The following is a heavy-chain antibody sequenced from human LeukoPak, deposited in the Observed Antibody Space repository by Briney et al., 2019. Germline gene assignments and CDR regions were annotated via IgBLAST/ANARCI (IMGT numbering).Heavy chain of an antibody. CDR2: ISISSSTI. CDR1: GFTFSSYS. V-gene: IGHV3-48*01. Sequence: GGSLRLSCAASGFTFSSYSTNWVRQAPGKGLEWVSHISISSSTIYYADSVKGRFTISRDNAKNSLYLEMNRLRAEDTAVYYCARRVEAAGGRQFDYWGQGTLVTVSS. CDR3: ARRVEAAGGRQFDY. D-gene: IGHD6-13*01. J-gene: IGHJ4*02.